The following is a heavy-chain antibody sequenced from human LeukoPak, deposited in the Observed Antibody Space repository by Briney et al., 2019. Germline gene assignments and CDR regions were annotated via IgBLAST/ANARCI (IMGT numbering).Heavy chain of an antibody. CDR1: GGSFSGYY. CDR2: INHSGST. Sequence: PSETLSLTCAVYGGSFSGYYWSWIRQPPGKGLEWIGEINHSGSTNYNPSLKSRVTISVDTSKNQFSLKLSSVAAADTAVYYCARLSITIFGVVVDAFDIWGQGTMVTVSS. D-gene: IGHD3-3*01. V-gene: IGHV4-34*01. CDR3: ARLSITIFGVVVDAFDI. J-gene: IGHJ3*02.